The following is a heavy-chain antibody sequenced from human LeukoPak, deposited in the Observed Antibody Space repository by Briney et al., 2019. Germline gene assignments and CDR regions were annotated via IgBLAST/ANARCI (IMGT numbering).Heavy chain of an antibody. D-gene: IGHD2-2*01. CDR1: GGTFSSYA. CDR3: ARIKYERGYCSSTSCRNYYYYYMDV. Sequence: WASVKVSCKASGGTFSSYAISRVRQAPGQGLEWMGGIIPIFGTANYAQKFQGRVTITTDESTSTAYMELSSLRSEDTAVYYCARIKYERGYCSSTSCRNYYYYYMDVWGKGTTVTVSS. V-gene: IGHV1-69*05. CDR2: IIPIFGTA. J-gene: IGHJ6*03.